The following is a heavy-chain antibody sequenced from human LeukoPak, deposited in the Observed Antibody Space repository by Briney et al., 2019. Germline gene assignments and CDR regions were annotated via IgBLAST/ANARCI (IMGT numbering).Heavy chain of an antibody. CDR2: ISAYNGNT. V-gene: IGHV1-18*01. D-gene: IGHD5-24*01. J-gene: IGHJ4*02. Sequence: ASVKVSCKASGYTFTSYGISWVRQAPGQGLEWMGWISAYNGNTNYAQRLQGRVTMTTDTSTSTAYMELRSLRSDDTAVYYCARDRGRDGYPPGKSRTDYWGQGTLVTVSS. CDR1: GYTFTSYG. CDR3: ARDRGRDGYPPGKSRTDY.